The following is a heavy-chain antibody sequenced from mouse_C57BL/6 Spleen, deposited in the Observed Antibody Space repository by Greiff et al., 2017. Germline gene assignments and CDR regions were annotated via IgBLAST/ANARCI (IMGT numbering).Heavy chain of an antibody. Sequence: EVKLMESGPGLVKPSQSLSLTCSVTGYSITSGYYWNWIRQFPGNKLEWMGYISYDGSNNYNPSLKNRISITRDTSKNPFCLKLNSVTTEDTATYYCARGEGYDYDSWFAYWGQGTLVTVSA. CDR3: ARGEGYDYDSWFAY. J-gene: IGHJ3*01. D-gene: IGHD2-4*01. V-gene: IGHV3-6*01. CDR1: GYSITSGYY. CDR2: ISYDGSN.